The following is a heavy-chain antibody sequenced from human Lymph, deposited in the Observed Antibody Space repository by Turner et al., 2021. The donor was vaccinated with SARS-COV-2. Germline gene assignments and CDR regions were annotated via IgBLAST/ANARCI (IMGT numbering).Heavy chain of an antibody. J-gene: IGHJ4*02. CDR3: ARGFDY. Sequence: QVQLLDSGPGLVKPSETLSLTCTVSGDSISTYSWSWIRQPPGKGLEWIGYIYYSGSTNYNPSLKGRVTISVDTSKNHFSLKLSSVTAADTAVYYCARGFDYWGKGTLVTVSS. V-gene: IGHV4-59*01. CDR2: IYYSGST. CDR1: GDSISTYS.